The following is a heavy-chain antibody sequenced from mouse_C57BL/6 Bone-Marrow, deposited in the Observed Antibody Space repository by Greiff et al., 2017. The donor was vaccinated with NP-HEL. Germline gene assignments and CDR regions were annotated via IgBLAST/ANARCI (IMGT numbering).Heavy chain of an antibody. V-gene: IGHV5-15*04. Sequence: DVKLVESGGGLVQPGGSLKLSCAASGFIFSDYGMAWVRQAPRKGPEWVGFISNLAYSIYYADTVTGRVTISREKAKNTRYLEMSSLMAEDTAMYYCARRYYGSSYWYFDVWGTGTTVTVSS. D-gene: IGHD1-1*01. CDR3: ARRYYGSSYWYFDV. J-gene: IGHJ1*03. CDR1: GFIFSDYG. CDR2: ISNLAYSI.